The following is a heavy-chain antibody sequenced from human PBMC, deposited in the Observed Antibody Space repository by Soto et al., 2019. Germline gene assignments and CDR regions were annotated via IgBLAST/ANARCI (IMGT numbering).Heavy chain of an antibody. Sequence: ASVKVSCKASGGTFSSYAISWVRQAPGQGLEWMGGIIPIFGTANYTQKFQGRVTITADESTSTAYMELSSLRSEDTAVYYCARDLGYSGYVAGWFDPWGQGTLVTVSS. CDR1: GGTFSSYA. V-gene: IGHV1-69*13. J-gene: IGHJ5*02. D-gene: IGHD5-12*01. CDR3: ARDLGYSGYVAGWFDP. CDR2: IIPIFGTA.